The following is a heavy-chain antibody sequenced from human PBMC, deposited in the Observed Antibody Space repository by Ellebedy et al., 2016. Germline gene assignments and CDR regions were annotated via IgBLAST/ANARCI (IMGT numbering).Heavy chain of an antibody. CDR3: ARDGSEWSRDY. CDR2: IVFSGTAT. J-gene: IGHJ4*02. Sequence: GESLKISXAASGFTFSNYAMSWVRQAPGKGLEWVATIVFSGTATYYSDSVKGRFIISRDNAKNSLFLQMNSLRVEDTAVYYCARDGSEWSRDYWGQGTLVTVSS. D-gene: IGHD3-3*01. V-gene: IGHV3-21*01. CDR1: GFTFSNYA.